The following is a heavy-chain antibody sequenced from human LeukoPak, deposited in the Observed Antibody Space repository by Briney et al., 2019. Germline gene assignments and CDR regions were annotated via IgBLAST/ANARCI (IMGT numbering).Heavy chain of an antibody. J-gene: IGHJ4*02. V-gene: IGHV4-59*01. Sequence: SETLSLTCTVSGGSISSYYWSWIRQPPGKGLEWIGYIYYSGSTNYNPSLKSRVTISVDTSKNQFSLKLSSVTAADTAVYYCARDSPFLSGGSSFFGYWGQGTLVTVSS. CDR1: GGSISSYY. CDR3: ARDSPFLSGGSSFFGY. D-gene: IGHD2-15*01. CDR2: IYYSGST.